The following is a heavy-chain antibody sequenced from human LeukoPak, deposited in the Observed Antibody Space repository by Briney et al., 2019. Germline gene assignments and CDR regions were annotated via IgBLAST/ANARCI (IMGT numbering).Heavy chain of an antibody. CDR1: GFTFSSYR. V-gene: IGHV3-21*01. CDR2: ISSSSSYI. D-gene: IGHD2-8*02. Sequence: GGSLSLSCAASGFTFSSYRMNWVRQAPGKGLEWVSSISSSSSYIYFADSVKGRFTISRNNAKNSLYLQMNSLRAEDTAVYYCARERRGVTGGLDYWGQGTLVTVSS. J-gene: IGHJ4*02. CDR3: ARERRGVTGGLDY.